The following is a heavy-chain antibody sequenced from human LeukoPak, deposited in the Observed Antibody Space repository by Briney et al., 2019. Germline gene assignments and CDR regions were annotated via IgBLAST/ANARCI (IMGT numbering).Heavy chain of an antibody. J-gene: IGHJ3*01. CDR3: AKAGVRYFDSSGLYAFDF. CDR2: IYYSGSI. CDR1: GGSISSTSYY. D-gene: IGHD3-22*01. Sequence: PSETLSLTCAVSGGSISSTSYYWAWIRQPPGKGLEWIGTIYYSGSIYHNPSLKSRVTMSVDTSRNQFSLKLSSVDAADTAVYYCAKAGVRYFDSSGLYAFDFWGQGTTVTVSS. V-gene: IGHV4-39*01.